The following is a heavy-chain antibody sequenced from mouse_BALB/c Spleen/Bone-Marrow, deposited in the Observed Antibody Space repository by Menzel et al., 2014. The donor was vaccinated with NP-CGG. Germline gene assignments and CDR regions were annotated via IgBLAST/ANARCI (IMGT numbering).Heavy chain of an antibody. CDR3: TRGSYDLDY. V-gene: IGHV1-69*02. CDR1: GYTFTSYW. CDR2: IYPSDSYT. Sequence: QVQLQQSGAELVRPGASVKLSCKASGYTFTSYWINWVNQRPGQGLEWIGNIYPSDSYTNYNQKFKDKATLTVDKSSSTAYMQLSSPTSEDPAVYYCTRGSYDLDYWGQGTTLTVSS. D-gene: IGHD2-3*01. J-gene: IGHJ2*01.